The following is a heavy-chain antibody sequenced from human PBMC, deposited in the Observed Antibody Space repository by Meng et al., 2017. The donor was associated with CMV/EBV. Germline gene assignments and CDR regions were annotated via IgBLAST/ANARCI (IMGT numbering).Heavy chain of an antibody. V-gene: IGHV4-39*01. D-gene: IGHD2-8*02. Sequence: SETLSLTCTVSGGSISSSSYYWGWIRQPPGKGLEWIGSIYHSGNTDYNPSLKSRVTISVDTSKNQFSLKLKSVTAADTAVYYCARRPPGHLGAFDIWGQGTMVTVSS. CDR3: ARRPPGHLGAFDI. CDR1: GGSISSSSYY. CDR2: IYHSGNT. J-gene: IGHJ3*02.